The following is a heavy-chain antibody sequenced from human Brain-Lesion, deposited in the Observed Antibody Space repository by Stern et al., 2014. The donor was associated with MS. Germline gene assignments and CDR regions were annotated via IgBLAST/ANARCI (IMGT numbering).Heavy chain of an antibody. CDR2: IYSSGST. J-gene: IGHJ4*02. D-gene: IGHD5-18*01. CDR1: GGSISSGSFY. Sequence: VHLVESGPGLVKPSQTLSLTCIVSGGSISSGSFYWNWIRQPAGKGLEWIGRIYSSGSTNYNPYLKSRVTISGDKSNNQLPLKLFSMTAADTAVYYCARETGGYTYGDTDFFDYWGQGALVTVSS. CDR3: ARETGGYTYGDTDFFDY. V-gene: IGHV4-61*02.